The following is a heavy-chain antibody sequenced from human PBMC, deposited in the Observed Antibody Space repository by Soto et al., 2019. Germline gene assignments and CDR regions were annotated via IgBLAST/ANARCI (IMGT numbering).Heavy chain of an antibody. CDR3: ARPAVAGLFDY. D-gene: IGHD6-19*01. Sequence: GGSLRLSCAASGFSFSSFAMSWVRQAPEKGLEWVTGISGSGRSTFYADSVKGRFTISRDNAKNSLYLQMNSLRDEDTAVYYCARPAVAGLFDYWGQGTLVTVSS. CDR1: GFSFSSFA. CDR2: ISGSGRST. J-gene: IGHJ4*02. V-gene: IGHV3-23*01.